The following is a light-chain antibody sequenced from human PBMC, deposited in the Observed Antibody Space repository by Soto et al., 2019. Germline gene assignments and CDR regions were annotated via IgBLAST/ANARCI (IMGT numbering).Light chain of an antibody. V-gene: IGKV3-20*01. Sequence: EIVLTQSPGTLSLSPGERATLSCRASQSVSKMYLAWYQQKPGQAPRLLIYGASSRATGIPDRFSGSGSGTEFTLTISRLEPEDFAVYYCQQYGTSPYTFGQGTKSEIK. CDR3: QQYGTSPYT. CDR2: GAS. CDR1: QSVSKMY. J-gene: IGKJ2*01.